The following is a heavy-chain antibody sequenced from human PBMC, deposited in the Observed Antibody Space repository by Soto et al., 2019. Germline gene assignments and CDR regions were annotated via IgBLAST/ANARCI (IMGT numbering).Heavy chain of an antibody. V-gene: IGHV4-34*01. Sequence: SETLSLTCAVYGGSFSGYYWTWIRQPPGTGLEWIGEINHSGSTNYNPSLKSRVTISVDTSKNQFSLKLTSVTAADTAVYYCARDKITGRFDEWGQGTLVTVSS. D-gene: IGHD2-8*02. CDR1: GGSFSGYY. J-gene: IGHJ4*02. CDR2: INHSGST. CDR3: ARDKITGRFDE.